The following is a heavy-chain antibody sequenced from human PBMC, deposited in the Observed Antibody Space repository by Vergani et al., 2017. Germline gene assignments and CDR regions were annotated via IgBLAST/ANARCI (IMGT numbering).Heavy chain of an antibody. J-gene: IGHJ4*02. CDR3: AGGLWDCTHIRCSPPSY. Sequence: EVQLLESGGNLVQPGGSLRLSCAASGFTFTNFAMTWVRQAPGEGLEWVASISVSSSYVFYRDSVEGRFTMTRDNAKKSVYLQMNSLRAEDPAMYFCAGGLWDCTHIRCSPPSYWGQGTQVTVSS. D-gene: IGHD2-8*01. CDR2: ISVSSSYV. CDR1: GFTFTNFA. V-gene: IGHV3-21*01.